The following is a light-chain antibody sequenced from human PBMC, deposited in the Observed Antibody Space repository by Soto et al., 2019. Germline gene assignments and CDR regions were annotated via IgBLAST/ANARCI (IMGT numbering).Light chain of an antibody. CDR2: AAS. J-gene: IGKJ1*01. CDR3: QQANSFPWT. Sequence: DIQMTQSPSSVSASVGDRVTITCRASQGMGSSLAWYQQKPGKAPKLLIYAASSLQSGVPSRFSGSGSWTDFTLTISSLQPEDFATYYFQQANSFPWTFGQGTNVQIK. V-gene: IGKV1-12*02. CDR1: QGMGSS.